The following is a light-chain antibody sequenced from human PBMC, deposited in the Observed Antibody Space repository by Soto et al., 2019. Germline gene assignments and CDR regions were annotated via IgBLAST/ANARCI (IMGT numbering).Light chain of an antibody. CDR3: QQYDKWPRT. Sequence: EIVMTQSPATLSVSPGGRATLSCRASQSISDTLAWYQQKPGQAPRLLIHGASTRATGFPARFSGSGSGTDFTLTISSLQSEDFAVYHCQQYDKWPRTFGQGTKVDIK. CDR1: QSISDT. V-gene: IGKV3-15*01. J-gene: IGKJ1*01. CDR2: GAS.